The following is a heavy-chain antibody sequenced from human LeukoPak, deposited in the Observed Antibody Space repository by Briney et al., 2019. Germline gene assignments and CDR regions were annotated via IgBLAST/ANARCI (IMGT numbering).Heavy chain of an antibody. CDR2: IYYSGST. J-gene: IGHJ6*02. D-gene: IGHD3-10*01. CDR3: ARTRITMVRGVIIYYGMDV. V-gene: IGHV4-30-4*01. CDR1: GGSISSGDYY. Sequence: PSETLSLTCTVSGGSISSGDYYWSWIRQPPGQGLEWIGYIYYSGSTYYNPSLKSRVTISVDTSKNQFSLKLSSVTAADTAVYYCARTRITMVRGVIIYYGMDVWGQGTTVTVSS.